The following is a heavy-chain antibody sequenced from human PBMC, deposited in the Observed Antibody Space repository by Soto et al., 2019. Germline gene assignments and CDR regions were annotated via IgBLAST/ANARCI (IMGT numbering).Heavy chain of an antibody. CDR3: ARDTFGGGYDFWK. CDR2: ISSGGST. D-gene: IGHD3-3*01. J-gene: IGHJ4*02. V-gene: IGHV3-66*01. Sequence: EVQLVESGGGLVQPGGSLRLSCAASGFTVSSIYMTWVRQAPGKGLQWVAVISSGGSTYYADSVKGRFTISRDNSNNTLYLEMNSLRAEDTAVYYCARDTFGGGYDFWKGGQGTLVTVSS. CDR1: GFTVSSIY.